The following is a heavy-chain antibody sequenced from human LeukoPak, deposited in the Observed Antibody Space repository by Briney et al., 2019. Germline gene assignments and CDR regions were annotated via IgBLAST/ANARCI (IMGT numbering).Heavy chain of an antibody. D-gene: IGHD5-24*01. J-gene: IGHJ5*02. CDR3: ARDNSVRDEAWWFNP. CDR2: FDPDDGET. Sequence: ASVKVSCKVSGYTLTEVSIHWVRQAPGKGLEWMAGFDPDDGETIYAQKFQGRVTLTRDMSTSTDYLELSSLRSEDTAVYYCARDNSVRDEAWWFNPWGQGTLVTVSS. V-gene: IGHV1-24*01. CDR1: GYTLTEVS.